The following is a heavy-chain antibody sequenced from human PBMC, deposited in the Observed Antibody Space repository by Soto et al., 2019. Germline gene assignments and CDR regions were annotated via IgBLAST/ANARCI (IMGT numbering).Heavy chain of an antibody. CDR3: SKAGFLEWLLYGIDV. D-gene: IGHD3-3*01. CDR1: GFTFSSYA. V-gene: IGHV3-23*01. Sequence: PGGSLRLSCAASGFTFSSYAMSWVRQAPGKGLEWVSAISGSGGSTYYGDSVKGRFTISRDNSKNTLYLQMNSVKADDTDLYCCSKAGFLEWLLYGIDVWGQGTTVTVSS. J-gene: IGHJ6*02. CDR2: ISGSGGST.